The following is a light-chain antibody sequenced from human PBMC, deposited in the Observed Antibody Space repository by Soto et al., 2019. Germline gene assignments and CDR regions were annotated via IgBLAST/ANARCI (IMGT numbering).Light chain of an antibody. J-gene: IGKJ1*01. CDR3: QQYETYPWT. CDR2: KAS. CDR1: QSSNSW. Sequence: DIQMTQSPSTLSASVGDRVTITCRASQSSNSWLAWYQQKPGKAPKVLIYKASSLESGVPSRFGGSESGAEFTLTISSLQPDDFATYYCQQYETYPWTFGQGTKVEIK. V-gene: IGKV1-5*03.